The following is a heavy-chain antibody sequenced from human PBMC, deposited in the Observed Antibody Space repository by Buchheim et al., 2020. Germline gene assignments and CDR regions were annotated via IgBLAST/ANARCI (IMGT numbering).Heavy chain of an antibody. V-gene: IGHV3-48*03. D-gene: IGHD3-22*01. CDR2: ISVGGRTL. CDR1: GFTFSSYE. J-gene: IGHJ4*02. Sequence: EVQLVESGGGLVQPGGSLRLSCAASGFTFSSYEMNWVRQAPGKGLEWVSYISVGGRTLYYADSVKGRFTFSSDNAKNSLYLQMNSLRAEDTAVYYCARQFSDTGGYHYSSFDYWGQGTL. CDR3: ARQFSDTGGYHYSSFDY.